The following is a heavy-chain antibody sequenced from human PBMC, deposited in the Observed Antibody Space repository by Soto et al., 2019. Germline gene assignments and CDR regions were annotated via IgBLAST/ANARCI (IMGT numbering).Heavy chain of an antibody. J-gene: IGHJ6*02. CDR2: ISPYNRNT. CDR1: GYTVTSHP. V-gene: IGHV1-18*04. Sequence: ASEKTSCRAPGYTVTSHPISLFRQVPVQGLDWVGWISPYNRNTNYAQKLQGRLIMTTHTSTICAYIEPRRLRSNDTAESYPERANFGSGWPPVYYYNYDMDVWGQGTTVTVSS. D-gene: IGHD6-19*01. CDR3: ERANFGSGWPPVYYYNYDMDV.